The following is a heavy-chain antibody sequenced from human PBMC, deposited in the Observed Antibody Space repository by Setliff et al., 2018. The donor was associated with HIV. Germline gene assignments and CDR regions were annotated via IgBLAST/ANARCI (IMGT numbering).Heavy chain of an antibody. CDR2: IHTTGST. Sequence: SETLSLTCSVSGDSISSGSYYWSWIRLPAGKGLEWIGQIHTTGSTNYNPSLKSRVTISMDTSKNQFSLRLTSVTAADAAVYYCARARRYCPNGVCFIRPGYSDLWGRGTLVTVSS. J-gene: IGHJ2*01. V-gene: IGHV4-61*09. CDR3: ARARRYCPNGVCFIRPGYSDL. CDR1: GDSISSGSYY. D-gene: IGHD2-8*01.